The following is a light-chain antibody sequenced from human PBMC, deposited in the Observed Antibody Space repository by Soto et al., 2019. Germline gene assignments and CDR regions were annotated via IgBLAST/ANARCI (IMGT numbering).Light chain of an antibody. Sequence: DIQMTQSPSTLSASVGDRVTITCRASQSINIWLAWYQQKAGKAPKLLIYAASSLESGVPSRFSGSGSGTEFTLTISSLQPDDFATYYCQQYNSYSWTFGQGTKVDIK. CDR3: QQYNSYSWT. CDR1: QSINIW. J-gene: IGKJ1*01. V-gene: IGKV1-5*01. CDR2: AAS.